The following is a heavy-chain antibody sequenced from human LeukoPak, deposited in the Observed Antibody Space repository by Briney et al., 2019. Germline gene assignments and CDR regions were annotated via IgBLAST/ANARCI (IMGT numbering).Heavy chain of an antibody. V-gene: IGHV3-23*01. D-gene: IGHD1-26*01. CDR1: GFTYSNYA. J-gene: IGHJ4*02. Sequence: PGGSLRLSCAASGFTYSNYAMNWVRQAPGKGLEWVSVISGSGRSTYYADSVKGRFTISRDKSKNSLYLQMNSLRVEDTAIYYCAKSIVNSGTYMPFDYWGQGTLVTVSS. CDR2: ISGSGRST. CDR3: AKSIVNSGTYMPFDY.